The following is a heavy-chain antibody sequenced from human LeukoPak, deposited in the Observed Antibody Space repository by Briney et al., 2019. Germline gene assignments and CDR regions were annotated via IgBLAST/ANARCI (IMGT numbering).Heavy chain of an antibody. D-gene: IGHD6-13*01. CDR3: ARASSSWYETPTDY. V-gene: IGHV3-21*01. Sequence: NTGGSLRLSCAASGFTFSYYNMNWVHQAPGKGLEWVSSIPSSGSYMYYADSVKGRFTISRDNARNSLYLQMNSLRAEDTAVYYCARASSSWYETPTDYWGQGTLVTVSS. CDR1: GFTFSYYN. CDR2: IPSSGSYM. J-gene: IGHJ4*02.